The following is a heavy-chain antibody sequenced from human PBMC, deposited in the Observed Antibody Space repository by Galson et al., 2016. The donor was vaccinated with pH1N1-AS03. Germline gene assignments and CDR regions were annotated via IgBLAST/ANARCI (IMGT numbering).Heavy chain of an antibody. Sequence: SLRLSCAASGFTFSSYGMHWVRQAPGKGLEWVAVIWYDGSNKYYVDSVKGRFTISRDNSKNTLYLLMSSLRAEDTAVYYCARSPYYYGSGGIDYWGQGTLVAVSS. CDR1: GFTFSSYG. V-gene: IGHV3-33*01. J-gene: IGHJ4*02. CDR3: ARSPYYYGSGGIDY. CDR2: IWYDGSNK. D-gene: IGHD3-10*01.